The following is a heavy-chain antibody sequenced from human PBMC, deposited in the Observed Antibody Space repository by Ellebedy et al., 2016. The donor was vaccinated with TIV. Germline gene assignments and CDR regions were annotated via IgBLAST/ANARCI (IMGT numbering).Heavy chain of an antibody. Sequence: GGSLRLSXAASGFTFKTYAMSWVRQAPGKGLEWVSGISGNGGSTYYADSVKGRFTISRDNSKDTMFLQINCPRANDTAIYYCAKGSGVRASPDNWGQGTLVIVSS. D-gene: IGHD3-3*01. CDR3: AKGSGVRASPDN. V-gene: IGHV3-23*01. CDR1: GFTFKTYA. CDR2: ISGNGGST. J-gene: IGHJ4*02.